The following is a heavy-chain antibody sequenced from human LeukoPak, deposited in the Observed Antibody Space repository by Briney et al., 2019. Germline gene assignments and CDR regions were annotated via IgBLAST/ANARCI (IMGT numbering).Heavy chain of an antibody. J-gene: IGHJ4*02. CDR2: ISYDGSNK. CDR3: ARDSNYAWGYFDY. CDR1: GFTFSSYG. V-gene: IGHV3-30*03. Sequence: GGSLRLSCAASGFTFSSYGMHWVRQAPGKGLEWVAVISYDGSNKYYADSVKGRFTISRDNSKNTLYLQMNSLRAEDTAVYYCARDSNYAWGYFDYWGQGTLVTVSS. D-gene: IGHD4-11*01.